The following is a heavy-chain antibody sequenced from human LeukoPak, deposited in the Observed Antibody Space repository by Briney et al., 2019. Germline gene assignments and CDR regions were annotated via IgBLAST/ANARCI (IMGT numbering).Heavy chain of an antibody. CDR3: AREGSDYSTYYYYYYMDV. CDR2: IYTSGST. V-gene: IGHV4-61*02. Sequence: PSETLSLTCTVSGGSISSGSYYWSWIRQPAGKGLEWIGRIYTSGSTNYNPSLKSRVTISVGTSKNQFSLKLSSVTAADTAVYYCAREGSDYSTYYYYYYMDVWGKGTTVTISS. CDR1: GGSISSGSYY. D-gene: IGHD4-17*01. J-gene: IGHJ6*03.